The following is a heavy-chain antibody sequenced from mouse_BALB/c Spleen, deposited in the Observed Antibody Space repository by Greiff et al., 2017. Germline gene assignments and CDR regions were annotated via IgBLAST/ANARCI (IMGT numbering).Heavy chain of an antibody. CDR3: ARSGGHYYGHDSYYFDY. Sequence: DVMLVESGGGLVQPGGSRKLSCAASGFTFSSFGMHWVRQAPEKGLEWVAYISSGSSTIYYADTVKGRFTISRDNPKNTLFLQMTSLRSEDTAMYYCARSGGHYYGHDSYYFDYWGQGTTLTVSS. CDR1: GFTFSSFG. V-gene: IGHV5-17*02. J-gene: IGHJ2*01. CDR2: ISSGSSTI. D-gene: IGHD1-2*01.